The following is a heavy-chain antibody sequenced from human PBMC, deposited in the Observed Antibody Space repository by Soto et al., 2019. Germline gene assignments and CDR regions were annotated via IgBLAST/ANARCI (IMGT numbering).Heavy chain of an antibody. Sequence: PGGSLRLSCAASGFTFSSYAMSWVRQAPGKGLEWVSAISGSGGSTYYADSVKGRFTISRDNSKNTLYLQMNSLRAEDTAVYYCAKDLDSSGWYGPLLDYWGQGTLVTVSS. V-gene: IGHV3-23*01. CDR2: ISGSGGST. CDR1: GFTFSSYA. J-gene: IGHJ4*02. CDR3: AKDLDSSGWYGPLLDY. D-gene: IGHD6-19*01.